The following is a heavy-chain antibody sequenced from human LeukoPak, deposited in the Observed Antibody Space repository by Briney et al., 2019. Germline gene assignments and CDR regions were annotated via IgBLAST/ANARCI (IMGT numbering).Heavy chain of an antibody. CDR3: AREALSGSYYGIDY. Sequence: PGGSLRLSCAASGFTVSSNYMSWVRQAPGKGLEWVSVIYSGGSTYYADSVKGRFTISRDNSKNTLYLQMNSLRAEDTAVYYCAREALSGSYYGIDYWGQGTLVTVSS. CDR2: IYSGGST. V-gene: IGHV3-53*01. CDR1: GFTVSSNY. D-gene: IGHD1-26*01. J-gene: IGHJ4*02.